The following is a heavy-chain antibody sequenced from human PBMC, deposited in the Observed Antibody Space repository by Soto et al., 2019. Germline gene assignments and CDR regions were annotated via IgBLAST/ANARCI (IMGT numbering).Heavy chain of an antibody. CDR2: ISGSGGST. Sequence: PGGSLRLSCAASGFTFSSYVMSWVRQAPGKGLEWVSHISGSGGSTYYADSVKGRFTISRDNSKNTLYLQMNSLRAEDTAVYYCAKVGTYYYDSSGYYYGNYYDYWGQGTQVTVSS. V-gene: IGHV3-23*01. J-gene: IGHJ4*02. CDR3: AKVGTYYYDSSGYYYGNYYDY. CDR1: GFTFSSYV. D-gene: IGHD3-22*01.